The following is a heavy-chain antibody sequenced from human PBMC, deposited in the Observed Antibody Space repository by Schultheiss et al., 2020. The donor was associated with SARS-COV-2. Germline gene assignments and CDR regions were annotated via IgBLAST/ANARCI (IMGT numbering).Heavy chain of an antibody. D-gene: IGHD3-22*01. J-gene: IGHJ6*02. CDR3: ARDSSGYSYYYGMDV. Sequence: ASVKVSCKASGYTFTSYYMHWVRQAPGQGLEWMGIINPSGGSTSYAQKFQGRVTMTRDTSTSTAYMELRSLRSDDTAVYYCARDSSGYSYYYGMDVWGQGTTVTVSS. V-gene: IGHV1-46*01. CDR1: GYTFTSYY. CDR2: INPSGGST.